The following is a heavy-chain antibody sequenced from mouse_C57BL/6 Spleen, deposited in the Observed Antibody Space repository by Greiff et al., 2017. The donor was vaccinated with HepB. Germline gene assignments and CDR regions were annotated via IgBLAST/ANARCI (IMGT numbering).Heavy chain of an antibody. J-gene: IGHJ2*01. CDR2: ISSGGSYT. CDR1: GFTFSSYG. Sequence: VQLKESGGDLVKPGGSLKLSCAASGFTFSSYGMSWVRQTPDKRLEWVATISSGGSYTYYPDSVKGRFTISRDNAKNTLYLQMSSLKSEDTAMYYCARHGYYDYFDYWGQGTTLTVSS. D-gene: IGHD2-3*01. CDR3: ARHGYYDYFDY. V-gene: IGHV5-6*01.